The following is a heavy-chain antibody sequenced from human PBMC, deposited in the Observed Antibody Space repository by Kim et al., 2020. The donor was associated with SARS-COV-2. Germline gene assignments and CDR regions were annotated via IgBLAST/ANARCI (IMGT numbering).Heavy chain of an antibody. D-gene: IGHD4-17*01. V-gene: IGHV4-59*01. J-gene: IGHJ4*02. CDR3: AGSHDYGDYIDY. Sequence: NYTPSLTSRFTISVATSKNLFSLKLSSVTAADTAVYYCAGSHDYGDYIDYWGQGTLVTVSS.